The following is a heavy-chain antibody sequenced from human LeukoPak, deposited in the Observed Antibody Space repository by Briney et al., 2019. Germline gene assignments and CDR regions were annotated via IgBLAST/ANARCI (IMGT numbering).Heavy chain of an antibody. CDR1: GFTFSSSA. J-gene: IGHJ4*02. Sequence: RGSLRLSCAASGFTFSSSAMTWVRQSPGKGLEWFSAISNNGGYTYYADSVQGRFTISRDNSKSTLCLQMNSLRAGDTAVYYCAKQLGYCSDGSCYFPYWGQGTLVTVSS. V-gene: IGHV3-23*01. D-gene: IGHD2-15*01. CDR2: ISNNGGYT. CDR3: AKQLGYCSDGSCYFPY.